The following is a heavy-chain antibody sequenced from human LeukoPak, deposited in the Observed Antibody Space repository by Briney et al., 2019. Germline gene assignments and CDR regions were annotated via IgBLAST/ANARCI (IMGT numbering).Heavy chain of an antibody. Sequence: GGSLRLSCAASGFTFSSYSMNWVRQAPGKGLEWISYISSNSSTTFYADSVKGRFTISRDNAKNSLYVQMNSLRAEDTAIYYCARDGLMDVWGTGTTVTVSS. CDR2: ISSNSSTT. CDR3: ARDGLMDV. J-gene: IGHJ6*03. CDR1: GFTFSSYS. V-gene: IGHV3-48*01.